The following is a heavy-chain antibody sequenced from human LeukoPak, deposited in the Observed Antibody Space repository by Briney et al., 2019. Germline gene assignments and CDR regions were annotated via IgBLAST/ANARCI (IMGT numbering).Heavy chain of an antibody. V-gene: IGHV3-11*04. D-gene: IGHD3-9*01. CDR2: ISSSSSTI. CDR1: GFTFSDYY. Sequence: PGGSLRLSCAASGFTFSDYYMSWISQAPGKGLEWVSYISSSSSTIYYADSVKGRFTISRDNAKNSLYLQMNSLRAEDTAVYYCARANDNYYYYYMDVWGKGTTVTIS. J-gene: IGHJ6*03. CDR3: ARANDNYYYYYMDV.